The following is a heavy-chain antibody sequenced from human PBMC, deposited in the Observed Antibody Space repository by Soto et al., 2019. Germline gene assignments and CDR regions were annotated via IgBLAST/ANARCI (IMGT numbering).Heavy chain of an antibody. Sequence: QVQLVESGGGVVQPGRSLRLSCAASGFPFSSFGMHWVRQAPGTGMEWVADIWYDGSNKYYAYSVKGRFTISRDNSKNTLYLQMNNLRADDTAVYCCARDPGSIAAAGRFHYWGQGPLVSVFS. CDR3: ARDPGSIAAAGRFHY. D-gene: IGHD6-13*01. J-gene: IGHJ4*02. CDR2: IWYDGSNK. CDR1: GFPFSSFG. V-gene: IGHV3-33*01.